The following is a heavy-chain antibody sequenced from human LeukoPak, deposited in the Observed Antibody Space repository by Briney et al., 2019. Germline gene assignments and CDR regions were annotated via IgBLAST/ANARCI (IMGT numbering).Heavy chain of an antibody. CDR3: ARDRIQIPAATDDAFDI. CDR1: GGSISSYY. V-gene: IGHV4-4*07. J-gene: IGHJ3*02. CDR2: IYTSGST. D-gene: IGHD2-2*01. Sequence: WETLSLTCTVSGGSISSYYWSWIRQPPGKGLEWIGRIYTSGSTNYNPSLKSRVTMSVDTSKNQFSLKLSSVTAADTAVYYCARDRIQIPAATDDAFDIWGQGTMVTVSS.